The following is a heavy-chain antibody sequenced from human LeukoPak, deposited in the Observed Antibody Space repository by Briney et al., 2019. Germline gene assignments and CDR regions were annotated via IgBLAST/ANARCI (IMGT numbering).Heavy chain of an antibody. Sequence: GGSLRLSCAASGFTFSSYAMSWVRQAPGKGLEWVSAISGSGGSTYYADSVKGRFTISRDNSKNTLYLEINSLRAEDTAVYYCAKKGRDGYNPFDYLGQGTLVTVSS. CDR1: GFTFSSYA. CDR2: ISGSGGST. D-gene: IGHD5-24*01. V-gene: IGHV3-23*01. CDR3: AKKGRDGYNPFDY. J-gene: IGHJ4*02.